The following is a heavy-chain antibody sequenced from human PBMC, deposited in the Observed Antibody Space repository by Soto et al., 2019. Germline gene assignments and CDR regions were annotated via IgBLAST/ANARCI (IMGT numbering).Heavy chain of an antibody. CDR1: GFTFSTYA. CDR3: ARPSGSYGYGAFDY. V-gene: IGHV4-39*01. Sequence: GSLRLSCAASGFTFSTYAMSWVRQAPGKGLEWIGSIYYSGSTSYNPSLKSRVTISVDTSKNQFSLKLSSVTAADTAVYYCARPSGSYGYGAFDYWGQGTLVTVSS. J-gene: IGHJ4*02. D-gene: IGHD1-26*01. CDR2: IYYSGST.